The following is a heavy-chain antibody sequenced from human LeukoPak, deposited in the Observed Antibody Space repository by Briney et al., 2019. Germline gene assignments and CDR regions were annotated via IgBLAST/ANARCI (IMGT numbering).Heavy chain of an antibody. Sequence: ASVKVSCKASGYTFTSYAMNWVRQAPGQGLEWMGWINPNSGGTNYAQKFQGRVTMTRDTSISTAYMELSRLRSDDTAVYYCARAPGGEELPVDYWGQGTLVTVSS. CDR2: INPNSGGT. V-gene: IGHV1-2*02. CDR3: ARAPGGEELPVDY. D-gene: IGHD3-16*01. J-gene: IGHJ4*02. CDR1: GYTFTSYA.